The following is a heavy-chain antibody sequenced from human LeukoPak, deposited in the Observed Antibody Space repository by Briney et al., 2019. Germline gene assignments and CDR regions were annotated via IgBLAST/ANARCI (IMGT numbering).Heavy chain of an antibody. CDR2: IAYDGSNK. D-gene: IGHD6-19*01. V-gene: IGHV3-30-3*01. CDR1: GFTFRTYC. J-gene: IGHJ4*02. Sequence: PGRSLRLSCAASGFTFRTYCMHWVRQAPAKGLEWVAVIAYDGSNKYYADSVKGRFTTSRDNSKSTLFLQMNSLRAEDTAVYYCARARGAVADPFDYWGQGTLVTVSS. CDR3: ARARGAVADPFDY.